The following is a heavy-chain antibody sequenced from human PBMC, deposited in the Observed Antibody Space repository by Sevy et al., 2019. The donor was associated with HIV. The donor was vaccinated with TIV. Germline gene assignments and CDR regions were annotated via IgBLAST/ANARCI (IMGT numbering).Heavy chain of an antibody. CDR3: ATAMPCGGDCYYFDS. Sequence: ASVKVSCKASGGTFSTYIINWVRQAPGQGVEWMGGVIASVNMANSAQKFQGRVTITADGSTSTAYMELSSLTSEDTAIYYCATAMPCGGDCYYFDSLGQGTWVTVSS. CDR2: VIASVNMA. V-gene: IGHV1-69*10. CDR1: GGTFSTYI. D-gene: IGHD2-21*02. J-gene: IGHJ4*02.